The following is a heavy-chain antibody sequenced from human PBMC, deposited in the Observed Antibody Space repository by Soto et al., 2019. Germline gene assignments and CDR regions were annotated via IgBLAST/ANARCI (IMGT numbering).Heavy chain of an antibody. D-gene: IGHD2-15*01. CDR1: GGSISSGGYS. CDR3: ARARVAYGMAV. V-gene: IGHV4-30-2*01. CDR2: IYHSGST. Sequence: QLQLQESGSGLVKPSQTLSLTCAVSGGSISSGGYSWSWIRQPPGKGLEWIGYIYHSGSTYYNPSLKSRVTISVDRSTHQFSLKLSSVTAADTAVYYCARARVAYGMAVWGQGTTVTVSS. J-gene: IGHJ6*02.